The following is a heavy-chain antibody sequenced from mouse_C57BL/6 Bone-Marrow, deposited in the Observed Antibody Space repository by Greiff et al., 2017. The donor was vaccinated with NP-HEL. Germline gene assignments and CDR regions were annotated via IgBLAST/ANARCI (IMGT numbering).Heavy chain of an antibody. V-gene: IGHV14-4*01. Sequence: EVKLVESGAELVRPGASVKLSCTASGFNIKDDYMHWVKQRPEQGLEWIGWIDPENGDTEYASKFQGKATITADTSSNTAYLQLSSLTSEDTAVYYCTTRNWDRGYYFDYWGQGTTLTVSS. CDR2: IDPENGDT. CDR3: TTRNWDRGYYFDY. J-gene: IGHJ2*01. D-gene: IGHD4-1*01. CDR1: GFNIKDDY.